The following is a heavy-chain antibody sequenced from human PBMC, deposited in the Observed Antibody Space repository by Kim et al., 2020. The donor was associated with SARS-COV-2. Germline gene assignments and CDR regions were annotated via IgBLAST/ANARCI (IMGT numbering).Heavy chain of an antibody. CDR1: GGSISSGGYY. CDR2: IYYSGST. D-gene: IGHD3-10*01. Sequence: SETLSLTCTVSGGSISSGGYYWSWIRQHPGKGLEWIGYIYYSGSTSFNPSLKSRVTISVDTSKNQFSLMLSSVTAADTAVYYCARDGYAYYGSGSYYHHWGQGTMVTVSS. CDR3: ARDGYAYYGSGSYYHH. V-gene: IGHV4-31*03. J-gene: IGHJ3*01.